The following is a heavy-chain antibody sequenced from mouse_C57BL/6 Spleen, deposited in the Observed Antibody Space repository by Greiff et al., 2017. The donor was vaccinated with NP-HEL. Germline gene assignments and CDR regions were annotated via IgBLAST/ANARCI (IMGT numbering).Heavy chain of an antibody. D-gene: IGHD1-1*02. CDR3: ARKIWSNYWYFDV. Sequence: DVKLVESGGGLVQPGGSLKLSCAASGFTFSDYYMYWVRQTPEKRLEWVAYISNGGGSTYYPDTVKGRFTISRDNAKNTLYLQMSRLKSEDTAMYYCARKIWSNYWYFDVWGTGTTVTVSS. CDR2: ISNGGGST. CDR1: GFTFSDYY. J-gene: IGHJ1*03. V-gene: IGHV5-12*01.